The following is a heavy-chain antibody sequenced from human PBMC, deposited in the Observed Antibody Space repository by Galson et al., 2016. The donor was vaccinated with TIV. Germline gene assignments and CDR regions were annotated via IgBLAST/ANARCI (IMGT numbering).Heavy chain of an antibody. CDR3: TRGGGGAYTFDAFDI. D-gene: IGHD2/OR15-2a*01. J-gene: IGHJ3*02. V-gene: IGHV1-2*02. CDR2: IHPQNGGA. Sequence: SVKVSCKASEYSFTVYRVHWVRQAPGQGLEWMGWIHPQNGGANYAQKFQGRVTLTRDTSISTVYMELRRLKSDDTAVYFCTRGGGGAYTFDAFDIWGQGTMVTVSS. CDR1: EYSFTVYR.